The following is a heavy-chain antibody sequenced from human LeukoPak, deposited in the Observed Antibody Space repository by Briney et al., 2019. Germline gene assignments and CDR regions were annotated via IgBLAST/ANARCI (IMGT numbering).Heavy chain of an antibody. D-gene: IGHD3-10*01. V-gene: IGHV1-8*01. Sequence: ASVKVSCKASGYTFTSYDINWVRQATGQGLEWKGWMNPNSGNTGYAQKFQGRVTMTRNTSISTAYMELSSLRSEDTAVYYCARGPFYGSGSYYGMPLDYWGQGTLVTVSS. CDR1: GYTFTSYD. J-gene: IGHJ4*02. CDR3: ARGPFYGSGSYYGMPLDY. CDR2: MNPNSGNT.